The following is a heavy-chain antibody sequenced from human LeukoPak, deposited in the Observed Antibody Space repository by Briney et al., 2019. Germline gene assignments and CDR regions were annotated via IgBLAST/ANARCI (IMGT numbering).Heavy chain of an antibody. CDR2: IYDRGRT. Sequence: PSETLPLTCTGPGGYISSYYGSSVRQPPGKGLGRVGHIYDRGRTNYSPSLMSRVTISVDTSKNQCALKLSSVTAADTAVYYCARARGVIPVAFDIWGQGTMVTVSS. CDR3: ARARGVIPVAFDI. V-gene: IGHV4-59*13. CDR1: GGYISSYY. D-gene: IGHD3-10*01. J-gene: IGHJ3*02.